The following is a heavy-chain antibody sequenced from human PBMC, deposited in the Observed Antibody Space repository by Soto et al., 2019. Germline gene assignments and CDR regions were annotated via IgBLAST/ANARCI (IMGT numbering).Heavy chain of an antibody. V-gene: IGHV4-59*01. Sequence: SETLSLTCTVSGGSISSYYWSWIRQPPGKGLEWIGYIYYSGSTNYNPSLKSRVTISVDTSKNQFSLKLSSVTAADTAVYYCAVLGDGYNYYFDYWGQGTLVTVSS. D-gene: IGHD5-12*01. CDR3: AVLGDGYNYYFDY. CDR2: IYYSGST. J-gene: IGHJ4*02. CDR1: GGSISSYY.